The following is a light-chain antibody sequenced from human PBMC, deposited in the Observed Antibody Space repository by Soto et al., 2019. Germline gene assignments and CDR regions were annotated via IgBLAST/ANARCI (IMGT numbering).Light chain of an antibody. Sequence: QSALTQPASVSGSPGQSITISCTGTSSDVGGSGLVSWYQFHPGKAPKLLIFEGFKRPSGVSNRFSGSKSGSTASLTISGLQAEDEADYYCSSYAGSNKVFGGGTKLTVL. CDR1: SSDVGGSGL. J-gene: IGLJ3*02. CDR3: SSYAGSNKV. CDR2: EGF. V-gene: IGLV2-14*02.